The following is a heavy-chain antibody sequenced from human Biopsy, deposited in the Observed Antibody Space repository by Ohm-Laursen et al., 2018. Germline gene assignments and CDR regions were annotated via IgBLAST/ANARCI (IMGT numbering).Heavy chain of an antibody. D-gene: IGHD2-21*02. V-gene: IGHV3-9*01. CDR3: AKDLGQVTAAIGY. CDR1: GFTFDDYA. CDR2: ITWNSGSI. Sequence: SLRLSCAAPGFTFDDYAMHWVRQAPGKGLEWVSGITWNSGSIGYADSAKGRFSIFRDNAKHSLYLQMNSLRAEDTALYYCAKDLGQVTAAIGYWGQGTLVTVSS. J-gene: IGHJ4*02.